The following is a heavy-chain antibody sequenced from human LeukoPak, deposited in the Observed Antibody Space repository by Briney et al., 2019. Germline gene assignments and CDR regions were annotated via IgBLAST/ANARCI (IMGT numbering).Heavy chain of an antibody. D-gene: IGHD2-15*01. CDR1: GGSISSYH. CDR2: IYYSGST. CDR3: ASITTYCSGGSCYPEAFDI. Sequence: SETLSLTCTVSGGSISSYHWSWIRQPPGKGLEWFGYIYYSGSTNYNPSLKSRVTISVDTSKNQFSLKLSSVTAADTAVYYCASITTYCSGGSCYPEAFDIWGQGTMVTVSS. V-gene: IGHV4-59*01. J-gene: IGHJ3*02.